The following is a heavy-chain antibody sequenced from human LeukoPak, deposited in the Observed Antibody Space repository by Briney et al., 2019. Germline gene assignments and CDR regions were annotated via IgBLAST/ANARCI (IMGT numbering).Heavy chain of an antibody. CDR2: IHIIGST. J-gene: IGHJ5*02. CDR1: GGSISNSN. V-gene: IGHV4-4*07. D-gene: IGHD2-2*01. Sequence: PSATPSPTQPFSGGSISNSNWCWIPQPAGKGEWRGGRIHIIGSTNYNPSLKSRVTMSVDTSKNQFSLKLSSVTAADSAVDYCARHCSSTSCPKGAWFDPWGQGTLVTVSS. CDR3: ARHCSSTSCPKGAWFDP.